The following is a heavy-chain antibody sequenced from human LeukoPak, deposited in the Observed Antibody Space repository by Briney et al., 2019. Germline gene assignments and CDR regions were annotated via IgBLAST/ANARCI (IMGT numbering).Heavy chain of an antibody. J-gene: IGHJ4*02. Sequence: GGSLRLSCAASGFTFSSYAMHWVRQAPGKGLEWVAVISYDGSNKYYADSVKGRFTISRDNSKNTLYLQMNSLRAEDTAVYYCARDQPTVRLDYWGQGTLVTVSS. V-gene: IGHV3-30-3*01. CDR3: ARDQPTVRLDY. CDR2: ISYDGSNK. CDR1: GFTFSSYA. D-gene: IGHD4-17*01.